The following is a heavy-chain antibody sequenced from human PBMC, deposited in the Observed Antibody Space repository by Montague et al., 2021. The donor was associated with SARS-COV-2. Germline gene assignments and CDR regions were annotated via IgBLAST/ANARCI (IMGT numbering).Heavy chain of an antibody. J-gene: IGHJ6*03. CDR2: IHHGGST. CDR1: GGSFSTYS. V-gene: IGHV4-34*01. Sequence: SETLSLTCAVHGGSFSTYSWNWIRQPPGKGLEWIGEIHHGGSTNYNPSLKSRVTISADTSKNQFSLKLTSVAAADTAVYYCARLGDEAVPSPILGVGPYYSYYYMDVWGKGTTVTVSS. D-gene: IGHD2-2*02. CDR3: ARLGDEAVPSPILGVGPYYSYYYMDV.